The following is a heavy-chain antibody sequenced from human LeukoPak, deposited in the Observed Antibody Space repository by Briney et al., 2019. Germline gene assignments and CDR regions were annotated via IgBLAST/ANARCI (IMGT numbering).Heavy chain of an antibody. J-gene: IGHJ4*02. D-gene: IGHD6-13*01. Sequence: SETLSLTCAVSGGSISSSNWWSWVRQPPGKGLEWIGEIYHSGSTNYNPSLKSRVTISVDKSKNQFSLKLSSVTAADTAVYYCAGTGYSSSLNFDYWGQGTLVTVSS. V-gene: IGHV4-4*02. CDR1: GGSISSSNW. CDR3: AGTGYSSSLNFDY. CDR2: IYHSGST.